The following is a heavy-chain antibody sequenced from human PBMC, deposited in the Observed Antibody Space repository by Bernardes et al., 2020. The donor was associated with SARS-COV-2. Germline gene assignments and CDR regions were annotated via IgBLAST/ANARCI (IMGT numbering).Heavy chain of an antibody. CDR3: ARWEGYYYYYGMDV. V-gene: IGHV3-48*01. CDR2: ISSSSSTI. D-gene: IGHD1-26*01. J-gene: IGHJ6*02. CDR1: GFTFSSYS. Sequence: VWSLRLSCAASGFTFSSYSMNWVRQAPGKGLEWVSYISSSSSTIYYADSVKGRFTISRDNAKNSLYLQMNSLRAEDTAVYYCARWEGYYYYYGMDVWGQGTTVTVSS.